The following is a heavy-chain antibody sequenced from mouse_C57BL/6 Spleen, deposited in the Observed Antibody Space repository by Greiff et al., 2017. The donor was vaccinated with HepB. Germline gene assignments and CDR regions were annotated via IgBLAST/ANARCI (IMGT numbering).Heavy chain of an antibody. V-gene: IGHV5-17*01. CDR3: ARFLRECAMDY. J-gene: IGHJ4*01. D-gene: IGHD1-1*01. Sequence: DVMLVESGGGLVKPGGSLKLSCAASGFTFSDYGMHWVRQAPEKGLEWVAYISSGSSTIYYADTVKGRFTISRDNAKNTLFLQMTSLRSEDTAMYYCARFLRECAMDYWGQGTSVTVSS. CDR2: ISSGSSTI. CDR1: GFTFSDYG.